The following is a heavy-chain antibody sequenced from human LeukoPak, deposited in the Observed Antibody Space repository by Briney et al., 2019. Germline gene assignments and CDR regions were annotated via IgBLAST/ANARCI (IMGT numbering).Heavy chain of an antibody. CDR3: ARTRNDFWSGYYDY. D-gene: IGHD3-3*01. V-gene: IGHV4-59*08. Sequence: SETLSLTCTVSGGSISSYYWSWIRQPPGKGLEWIGYIYYSGSTYYNPSLKSRVTISVDTSKNQFSLKLSSVTAADTAVYYCARTRNDFWSGYYDYWGQGTLVTVSS. J-gene: IGHJ4*02. CDR2: IYYSGST. CDR1: GGSISSYY.